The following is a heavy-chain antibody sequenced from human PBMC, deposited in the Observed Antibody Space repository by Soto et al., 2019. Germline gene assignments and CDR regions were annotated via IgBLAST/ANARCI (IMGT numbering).Heavy chain of an antibody. CDR1: GFTFRSYW. Sequence: PGGSLRLSCAASGFTFRSYWMSWVRQAPGKGLEWVANIKQDGSEKYYVDSVKGRFTISRDNAKNSLYLQMNSLRAEDTAVYYCARVLSSIAALRGHWFDPWGQGTLVTVSS. J-gene: IGHJ5*02. CDR2: IKQDGSEK. CDR3: ARVLSSIAALRGHWFDP. V-gene: IGHV3-7*03. D-gene: IGHD6-6*01.